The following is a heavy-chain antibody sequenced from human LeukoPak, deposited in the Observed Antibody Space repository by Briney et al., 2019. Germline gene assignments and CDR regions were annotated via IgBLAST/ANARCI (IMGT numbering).Heavy chain of an antibody. CDR3: ARESFKAVAGYLDY. V-gene: IGHV3-23*01. CDR2: ISGSGDTT. Sequence: PGGSLRLSCPASGFTFSNYAMTWVRQGPGKGLEWVSGISGSGDTTYYADSEKGRFTTSRDNFRNTLYLQMNSLTVADTAVYFCARESFKAVAGYLDYWGQGILVTVSS. D-gene: IGHD6-19*01. J-gene: IGHJ4*02. CDR1: GFTFSNYA.